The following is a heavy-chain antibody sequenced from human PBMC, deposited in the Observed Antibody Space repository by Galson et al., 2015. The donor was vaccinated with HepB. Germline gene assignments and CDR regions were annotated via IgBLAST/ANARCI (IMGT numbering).Heavy chain of an antibody. D-gene: IGHD5-24*01. CDR2: IIPIFGTA. J-gene: IGHJ6*03. V-gene: IGHV1-69*13. CDR1: GGTFSSYA. CDR3: ARDRVIRDGYNPSYYYYYMDV. Sequence: SVKVSCKASGGTFSSYAISWVRQAPGQGLEWMGGIIPIFGTANYAQRFQGRVTITADESTSTAYMELSSLRSEDTAVYYCARDRVIRDGYNPSYYYYYMDVWGKGTTVTVSS.